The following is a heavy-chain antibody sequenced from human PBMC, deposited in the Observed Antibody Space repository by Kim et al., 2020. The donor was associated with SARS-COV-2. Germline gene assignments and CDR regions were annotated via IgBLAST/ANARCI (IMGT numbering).Heavy chain of an antibody. J-gene: IGHJ6*02. V-gene: IGHV3-33*06. Sequence: GGSLRLSCAASGFTFSSYGMHWVRQAPDKGLEWVAVIWYDGSNKYYADSVKGRFTISRDNSKNTLYLQMNSLRAEDTAVYYCAKDEGGSSRWYYYYYGMDDWGQGTTVTGSS. CDR1: GFTFSSYG. CDR2: IWYDGSNK. CDR3: AKDEGGSSRWYYYYYGMDD. D-gene: IGHD6-13*01.